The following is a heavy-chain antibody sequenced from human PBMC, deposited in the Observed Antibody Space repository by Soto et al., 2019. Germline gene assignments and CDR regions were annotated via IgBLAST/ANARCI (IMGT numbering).Heavy chain of an antibody. J-gene: IGHJ4*02. CDR2: IKSDEITT. D-gene: IGHD3-10*01. V-gene: IGHV3-74*01. CDR3: ARGARNYYYFDY. Sequence: EVQLVESGGGLVQPGGSLRLSCAASGFIFSDYWIHWVSQAPGKGLVWVSRIKSDEITTNYADSVWGRLTISRDNAKKTVYLQMNSLRAEDTAVYYCARGARNYYYFDYWGQGTLVTVSS. CDR1: GFIFSDYW.